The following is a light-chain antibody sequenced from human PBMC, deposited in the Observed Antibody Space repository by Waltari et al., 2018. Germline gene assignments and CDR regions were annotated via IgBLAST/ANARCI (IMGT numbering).Light chain of an antibody. CDR1: QTVNTY. CDR2: AAS. Sequence: DFLLTQSPVFLSAFVGDRVTISCRSSQTVNTYLNWYQQKLGEAPKLLIYAASTLQSGVPPRFSGTGSGTVFTLTILSLQPEDFATYFCQQSYSTPYTFGPGT. CDR3: QQSYSTPYT. J-gene: IGKJ2*01. V-gene: IGKV1-39*01.